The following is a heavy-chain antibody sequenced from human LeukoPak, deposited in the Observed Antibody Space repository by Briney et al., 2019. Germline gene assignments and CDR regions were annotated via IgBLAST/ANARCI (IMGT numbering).Heavy chain of an antibody. CDR2: IKQDGSEK. CDR1: GFKFSSYW. Sequence: GGSLRLSCVASGFKFSSYWMSWVRQAPGKGLEWVANIKQDGSEKYYVDSLKGRFTISRDNAKNSLYLQMNSLRAEDTALYYCAKVGATWGALGYWGQGTLVTVSS. CDR3: AKVGATWGALGY. D-gene: IGHD3-16*01. V-gene: IGHV3-7*03. J-gene: IGHJ4*02.